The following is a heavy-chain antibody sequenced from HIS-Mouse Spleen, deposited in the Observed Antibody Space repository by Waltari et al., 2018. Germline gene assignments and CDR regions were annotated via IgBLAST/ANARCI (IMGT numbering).Heavy chain of an antibody. V-gene: IGHV4-39*07. Sequence: QLQLQESGPGLVKPSETLSLTRTVPGGSISSSSSYWGWLRQPPGKGLEWIGSIYYSGSTYYNPSLKSRVTISVDTSKNQFSLKLSSVTAEDTAVYYCAREIPYSSSWYDWYFDLWGRGTLVTVSS. CDR3: AREIPYSSSWYDWYFDL. CDR1: GGSISSSSSY. J-gene: IGHJ2*01. D-gene: IGHD6-13*01. CDR2: IYYSGST.